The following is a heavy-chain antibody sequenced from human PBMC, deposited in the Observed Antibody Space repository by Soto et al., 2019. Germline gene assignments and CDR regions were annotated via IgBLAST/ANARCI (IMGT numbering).Heavy chain of an antibody. J-gene: IGHJ4*02. CDR2: IYWDDDK. V-gene: IGHV2-5*02. CDR1: GFSLSTGGVG. D-gene: IGHD2-15*01. CDR3: AHRNVEVVGGSTNTFED. Sequence: QITLKESGPTLVKPTQTLTLTCTFSGFSLSTGGVGVGWIRQPPGKALEWLALIYWDDDKRYRTSLQNILTITAATSYNHVVLSMSNMGPDDTATYYCAHRNVEVVGGSTNTFEDRGQGALVTVSS.